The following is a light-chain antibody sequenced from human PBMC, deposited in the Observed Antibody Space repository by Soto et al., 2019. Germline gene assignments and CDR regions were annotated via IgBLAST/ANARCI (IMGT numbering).Light chain of an antibody. CDR2: EVS. V-gene: IGLV2-8*01. J-gene: IGLJ3*02. CDR3: SSYADNLV. CDR1: SRDLGGYNF. Sequence: QSALTQSPSASGSPGQSVTISCTGTSRDLGGYNFVSWYQQHPGKAPKLMIYEVSKRLPGVPDRFSGSKSGNTASLTVSGLQADDEADYYCSSYADNLVFGGGTKLTVL.